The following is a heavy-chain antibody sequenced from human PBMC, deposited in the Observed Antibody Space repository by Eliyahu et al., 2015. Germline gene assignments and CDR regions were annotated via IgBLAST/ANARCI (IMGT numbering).Heavy chain of an antibody. Sequence: QVQLQQWGAGLLKPSETLSLTXAVYGGSFSGYYWXWXRQPPGKGLXWIGEINHSGSTNYNPSLKSRVTISVDTSKNQXSLKLSSVTAADTAVYYCARRRVYAIVSSLDYWGQGTLVTVSS. J-gene: IGHJ4*02. CDR1: GGSFSGYY. D-gene: IGHD2-8*01. CDR2: INHSGST. V-gene: IGHV4-34*01. CDR3: ARRRVYAIVSSLDY.